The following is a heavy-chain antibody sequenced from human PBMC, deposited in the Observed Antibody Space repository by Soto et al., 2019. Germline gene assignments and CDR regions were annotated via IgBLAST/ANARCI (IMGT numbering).Heavy chain of an antibody. Sequence: QLQLQESGPGLVKPSETLSLTCTVSGGSISSSSYYWGWIRQPPGKGLEWIGSIYYSGSTYYNPSLKSRVTISVDTSKNQFSLKLSSVTAADTAVYYCARLTYYDFWSGYRFDYWGQGTLVTVSS. V-gene: IGHV4-39*01. J-gene: IGHJ4*02. D-gene: IGHD3-3*01. CDR2: IYYSGST. CDR3: ARLTYYDFWSGYRFDY. CDR1: GGSISSSSYY.